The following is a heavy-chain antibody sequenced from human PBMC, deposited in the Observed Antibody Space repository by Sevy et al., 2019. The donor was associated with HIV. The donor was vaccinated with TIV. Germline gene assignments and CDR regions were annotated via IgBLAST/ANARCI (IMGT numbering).Heavy chain of an antibody. CDR3: AKPRGSFYFDY. V-gene: IGHV3-23*01. CDR2: ISGSGDST. D-gene: IGHD3-16*01. Sequence: GGSLRLSCAASAFSINTYAMSWVRRAPGKGLKWVSTISGSGDSTFYSDSVKGRFTISRDNSKNTLYLQMNSLRAEDTAVYYCAKPRGSFYFDYWGQGTLVTVSS. J-gene: IGHJ4*02. CDR1: AFSINTYA.